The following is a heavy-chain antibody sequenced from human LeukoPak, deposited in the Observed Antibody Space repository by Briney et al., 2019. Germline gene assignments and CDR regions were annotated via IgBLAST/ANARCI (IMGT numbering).Heavy chain of an antibody. D-gene: IGHD5-24*01. CDR3: ARDKWGDGFNFDY. J-gene: IGHJ4*02. V-gene: IGHV4-59*01. CDR1: GGCISSYY. Sequence: PSETLSLACTVSGGCISSYYWSWIRQPPGKGREWIGYFYYSGSTNYNPSLKSRVTISVDTSKNQFSLKLSSVTAADTAVYYCARDKWGDGFNFDYWGQGTLVTVSS. CDR2: FYYSGST.